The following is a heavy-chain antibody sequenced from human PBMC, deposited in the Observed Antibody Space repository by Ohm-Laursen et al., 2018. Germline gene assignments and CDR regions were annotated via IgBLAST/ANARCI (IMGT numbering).Heavy chain of an antibody. CDR1: GGSISSYY. J-gene: IGHJ3*02. D-gene: IGHD6-6*01. CDR3: ARGLVGAFDI. CDR2: IYYSGST. Sequence: SETLSLTCTVSGGSISSYYWSWIRQPPGKGLEWIGYIYYSGSTNYNPSLKSRVTISVDTSKNHFSLKLSSVTAADTAVYYCARGLVGAFDIWGQGTMVTVSS. V-gene: IGHV4-59*08.